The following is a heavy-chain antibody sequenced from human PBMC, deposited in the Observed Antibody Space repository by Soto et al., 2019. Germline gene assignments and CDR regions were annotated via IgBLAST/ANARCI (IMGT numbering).Heavy chain of an antibody. CDR2: ISYDGSNK. J-gene: IGHJ6*02. D-gene: IGHD4-17*01. Sequence: GGSLRLSCAASGFTFSSYAMHWVRQDPGKGLEWVAVISYDGSNKYYADSVKGRFTISRDNSKNTLYLQMNSLRAEDTAVYYCARDTVTHGMDVWGQGTTVPVSS. CDR3: ARDTVTHGMDV. CDR1: GFTFSSYA. V-gene: IGHV3-30-3*01.